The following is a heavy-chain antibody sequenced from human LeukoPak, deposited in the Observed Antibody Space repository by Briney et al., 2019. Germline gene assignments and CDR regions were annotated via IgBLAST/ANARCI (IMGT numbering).Heavy chain of an antibody. CDR1: GYTFTSYD. J-gene: IGHJ4*02. Sequence: GASVKVSCTASGYTFTSYDINWVRQATGQGLEWMGWMNPNSGNTGYAQKFQGRVTITRNTSISTAYMELSSLRSEDTAVYYCARAPAPAAPFDYWGQGTLVTVSS. V-gene: IGHV1-8*03. CDR2: MNPNSGNT. CDR3: ARAPAPAAPFDY. D-gene: IGHD2-2*01.